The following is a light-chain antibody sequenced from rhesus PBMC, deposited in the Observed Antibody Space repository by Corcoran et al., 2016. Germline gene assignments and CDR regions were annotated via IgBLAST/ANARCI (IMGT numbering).Light chain of an antibody. V-gene: IGKV1-94*01. J-gene: IGKJ1*01. CDR1: QGINKE. Sequence: DIQMTQSPSSLSASVGVRATVTCRASQGINKELSWYQQKPGKAPTFLIYAASILQPGVSSRFSGRGSGTDYTLTTSGLQPDDVATYYCLQDYTTPWTFGQGTKVEIK. CDR3: LQDYTTPWT. CDR2: AAS.